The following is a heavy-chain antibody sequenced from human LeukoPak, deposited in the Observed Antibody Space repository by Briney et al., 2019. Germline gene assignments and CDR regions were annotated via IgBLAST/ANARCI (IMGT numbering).Heavy chain of an antibody. V-gene: IGHV3-23*01. Sequence: GGSLRLSCAASGFTFSSDAMRWVRQAPGKGLEWVSAISSSGGSTYYADSVKGRFTISRDNPRNTLYLQMNSLRAEDPAMYHCAKEWELTYWGQGTLVTVSS. CDR2: ISSSGGST. CDR1: GFTFSSDA. CDR3: AKEWELTY. D-gene: IGHD1-26*01. J-gene: IGHJ4*02.